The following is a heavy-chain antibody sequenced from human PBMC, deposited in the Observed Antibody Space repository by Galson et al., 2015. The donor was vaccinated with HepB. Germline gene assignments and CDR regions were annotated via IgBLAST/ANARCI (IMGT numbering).Heavy chain of an antibody. CDR1: GFTFSFYS. Sequence: SLRLSCAASGFTFSFYSFNWVRQAPGKGLEWVSSISSGSTYIYYADSVKGRFTMSRDSAKNSLYLQMNSLRDEDTAVYYCARGRYCGSTSCYDVVMDYHYYYMDVWGKGTTVTVSS. J-gene: IGHJ6*03. D-gene: IGHD2-2*01. V-gene: IGHV3-21*01. CDR3: ARGRYCGSTSCYDVVMDYHYYYMDV. CDR2: ISSGSTYI.